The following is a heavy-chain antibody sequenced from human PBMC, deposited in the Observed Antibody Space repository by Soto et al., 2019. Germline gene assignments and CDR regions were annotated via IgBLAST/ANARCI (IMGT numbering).Heavy chain of an antibody. V-gene: IGHV4-34*01. CDR3: ARDILTDFDY. CDR1: GGSFSDYY. CDR2: IYHSGST. D-gene: IGHD2-15*01. Sequence: SETLSLTCAVYGGSFSDYYWNWIRQPPGKGLQWIGKIYHSGSTNYNPSLKSRVTISVDTSKNQFSLKLSSVTAADTAVYYCARDILTDFDYWGQRTLVTVSS. J-gene: IGHJ4*02.